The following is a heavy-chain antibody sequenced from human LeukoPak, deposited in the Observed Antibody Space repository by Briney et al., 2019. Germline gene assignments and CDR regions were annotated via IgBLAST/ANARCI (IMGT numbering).Heavy chain of an antibody. CDR1: GYTFTSYG. V-gene: IGHV1-18*01. CDR2: ISAYNGNT. D-gene: IGHD3-3*01. J-gene: IGHJ5*02. Sequence: ASVKVSCKASGYTFTSYGISWVRQAPGQGLEWMEWISAYNGNTNYAQKLQGRVTMTADTSTSTAYMELRSLRSDDTAVYYCAREYGSVRYYDFWSGYYSWFDPWGQGTLVTVSS. CDR3: AREYGSVRYYDFWSGYYSWFDP.